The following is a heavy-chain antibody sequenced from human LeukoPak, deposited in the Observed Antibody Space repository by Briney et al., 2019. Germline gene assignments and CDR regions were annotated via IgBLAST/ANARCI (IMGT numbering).Heavy chain of an antibody. CDR1: GFTFSNYA. D-gene: IGHD3-10*01. CDR2: ISGSGGNT. V-gene: IGHV3-23*01. J-gene: IGHJ4*02. Sequence: GGSLRLSCAASGFTFSNYAMTWVRQAPGKGLEWVSSISGSGGNTYYADSVKGRFTISRDNSKNTLYLQMNSLRAEDTAVYNCAQAGYGDRYYFDYWGQGTLVTVSS. CDR3: AQAGYGDRYYFDY.